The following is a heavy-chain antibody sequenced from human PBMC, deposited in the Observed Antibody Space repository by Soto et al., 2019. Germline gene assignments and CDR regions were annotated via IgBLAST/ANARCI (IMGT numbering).Heavy chain of an antibody. CDR2: IFPDDSDT. V-gene: IGHV5-51*01. D-gene: IGHD3-16*01. CDR1: GYIIKNYW. Sequence: GEALKISCKASGYIIKNYWIFGVRQMPGQGLEWMCIIFPDDSDTRYSPSFQGQVTISVDKSISTAYVQWSSLKASDSAIYYCFRGGVTSRTFDYWGQAPLVTVSS. CDR3: FRGGVTSRTFDY. J-gene: IGHJ4*02.